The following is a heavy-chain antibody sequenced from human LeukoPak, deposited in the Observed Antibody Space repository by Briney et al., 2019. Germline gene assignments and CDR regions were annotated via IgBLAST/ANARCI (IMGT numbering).Heavy chain of an antibody. CDR2: ISWNSGII. V-gene: IGHV3-9*01. J-gene: IGHJ6*02. D-gene: IGHD3-16*01. CDR1: GFTFDDYG. CDR3: AKQGEESARGYYYYGMDV. Sequence: PGGSLRLSSAASGFTFDDYGMDWVRHAPGKGLEWVSGISWNSGIIGYADSVKGRFTISRDNAKNSLYLQMNSLRAEDTALYYCAKQGEESARGYYYYGMDVWGQGTTVTVSS.